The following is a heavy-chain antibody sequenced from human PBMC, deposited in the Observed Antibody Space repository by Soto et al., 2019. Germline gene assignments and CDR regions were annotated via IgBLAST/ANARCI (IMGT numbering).Heavy chain of an antibody. D-gene: IGHD2-21*02. CDR1: GYGFTCCC. CDR2: INAGNGNT. Sequence: GXSVKVSLNACGYGFTCCCRRLVRQAPGQRLEWMGWINAGNGNTKYSQKFQGRVTITRDTSASTAYMELSSLRSEDTAVYYCARSIVVVTALDYWGQGTLVTVSS. J-gene: IGHJ4*02. CDR3: ARSIVVVTALDY. V-gene: IGHV1-3*01.